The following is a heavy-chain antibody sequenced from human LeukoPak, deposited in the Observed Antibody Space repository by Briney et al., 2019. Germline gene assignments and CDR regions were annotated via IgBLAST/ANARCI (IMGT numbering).Heavy chain of an antibody. V-gene: IGHV3-30*09. D-gene: IGHD2/OR15-2a*01. CDR1: GFTFNKHA. CDR2: ISYDGSGK. CDR3: ARGAEYFNALDALDF. Sequence: PGGSLRLSCEVSGFTFNKHALHWVRQAPGKRLEWVAVISYDGSGKYYAGFVKGRFAISRDNSKNTLSLQMNSLRVEDTAVYYCARGAEYFNALDALDFWGQGTMVTVSS. J-gene: IGHJ3*01.